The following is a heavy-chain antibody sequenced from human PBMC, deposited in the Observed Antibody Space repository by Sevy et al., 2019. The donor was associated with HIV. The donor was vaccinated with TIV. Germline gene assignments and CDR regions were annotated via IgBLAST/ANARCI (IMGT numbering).Heavy chain of an antibody. CDR2: MRQDGSEK. V-gene: IGHV3-7*01. J-gene: IGHJ4*02. D-gene: IGHD3-10*01. Sequence: GGSLRLSCAASGFTFSSYWMTWVRQAPGKGLEWVANMRQDGSEKYYVDSVKGRFTISRDNAKNSRYLQMNSLRAEDTAVYYCARGIYGSGGRLGLGYWGQGTLVTVSS. CDR3: ARGIYGSGGRLGLGY. CDR1: GFTFSSYW.